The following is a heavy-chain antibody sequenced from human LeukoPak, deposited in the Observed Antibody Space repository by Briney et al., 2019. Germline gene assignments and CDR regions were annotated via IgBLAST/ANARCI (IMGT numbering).Heavy chain of an antibody. CDR3: ASIGWYSNEFDY. V-gene: IGHV3-66*01. D-gene: IGHD6-19*01. CDR2: LYSGGYA. Sequence: GGSLRLSCAASGFIVSTNYMSWVRQAPGKGLEWVSVLYSGGYANYADSVKGRFTISRDNSKNTLYFQMNSLRAEDTAVYYCASIGWYSNEFDYWGQGTLVTVSS. CDR1: GFIVSTNY. J-gene: IGHJ4*02.